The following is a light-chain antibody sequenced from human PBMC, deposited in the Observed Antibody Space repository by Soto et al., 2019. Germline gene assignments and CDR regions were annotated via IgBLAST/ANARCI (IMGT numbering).Light chain of an antibody. Sequence: QSALTQPASMSGSPGQSITISCTGTSSDVGTYNLVSWYQQHPGKAPKLLIYEGSKRPSGVSNRFSGSKSGNTASLTLSGLQAEDEADYYCGSYPGIFGGGTKVTVL. CDR3: GSYPGI. CDR1: SSDVGTYNL. V-gene: IGLV2-23*01. CDR2: EGS. J-gene: IGLJ2*01.